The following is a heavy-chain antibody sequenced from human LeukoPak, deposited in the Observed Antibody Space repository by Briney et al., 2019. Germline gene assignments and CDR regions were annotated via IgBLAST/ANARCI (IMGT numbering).Heavy chain of an antibody. J-gene: IGHJ5*02. CDR3: ARDHNYGSGSPEFDP. D-gene: IGHD3-10*01. CDR1: GFTVSSNY. Sequence: GGSLGLPCAASGFTVSSNYMSWVGQAPGKGLEWVPVIYSGGSTYYADSVKGRFTISRDNSKNTLYLQMNSLRAEDTAVYYCARDHNYGSGSPEFDPWGQGTLVTVSS. V-gene: IGHV3-66*01. CDR2: IYSGGST.